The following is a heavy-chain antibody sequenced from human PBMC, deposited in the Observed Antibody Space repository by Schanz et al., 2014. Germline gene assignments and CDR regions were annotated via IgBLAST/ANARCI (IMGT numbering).Heavy chain of an antibody. CDR2: IGGSGDST. CDR3: AKHVRSLTGNDY. Sequence: EVHLLESGGGLVQPGGSLRLSCAGSGFTFDDYTMHWVRQPPGKGLEWVSGIGGSGDSTHYADSVKGRFIISRDNSKNTLYLQVNSLRAEDTAVYYCAKHVRSLTGNDYWGQGTLVTVSS. J-gene: IGHJ4*02. D-gene: IGHD3-9*01. V-gene: IGHV3-23*01. CDR1: GFTFDDYT.